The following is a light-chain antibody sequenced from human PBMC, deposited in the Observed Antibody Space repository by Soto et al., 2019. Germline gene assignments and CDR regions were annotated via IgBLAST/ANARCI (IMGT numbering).Light chain of an antibody. V-gene: IGKV1-39*01. CDR2: GAS. J-gene: IGKJ5*01. CDR3: QQSSNIPFT. CDR1: QSISNF. Sequence: DIQMTQSPSSLSASVGDRVTITCRASQSISNFLNWYQQKPGKAPKLLIYGASTLESGVPSRFSGSGSATDFTLTFSSLQPEDFATYFCQQSSNIPFTFGQGTRLAIQ.